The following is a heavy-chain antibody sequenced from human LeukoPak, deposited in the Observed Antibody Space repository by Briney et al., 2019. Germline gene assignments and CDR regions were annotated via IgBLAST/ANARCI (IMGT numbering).Heavy chain of an antibody. CDR3: ARSYDSSGYPLDY. J-gene: IGHJ4*02. CDR2: IKSKTDGGTT. V-gene: IGHV3-15*01. Sequence: GGSLSLSCAASGFTFSNAWMSWVRQAPGKGLEWVGRIKSKTDGGTTDYAAPVKGRFTISRDDSKNTLYLQMNSLKTEDTAVYYCARSYDSSGYPLDYWGQGTLVTVSS. D-gene: IGHD3-22*01. CDR1: GFTFSNAW.